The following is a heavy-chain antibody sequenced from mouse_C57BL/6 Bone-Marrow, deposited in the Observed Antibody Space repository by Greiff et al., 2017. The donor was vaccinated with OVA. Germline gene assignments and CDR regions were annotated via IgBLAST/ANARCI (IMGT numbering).Heavy chain of an antibody. J-gene: IGHJ4*01. CDR1: GYSITSGYY. Sequence: ESGPGLVKPSQSLSLTCSVTGYSITSGYYWNWIRQFPGNKLEWMGYISYDGSNNYNPSLKNRISITRDTSKNQFFLKLNSVTTEDTATYYCARGDYDGDAMDYWGQGTSVTVSS. D-gene: IGHD2-4*01. CDR2: ISYDGSN. V-gene: IGHV3-6*01. CDR3: ARGDYDGDAMDY.